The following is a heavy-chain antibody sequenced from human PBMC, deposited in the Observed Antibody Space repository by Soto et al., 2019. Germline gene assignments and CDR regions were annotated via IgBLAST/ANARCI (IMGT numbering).Heavy chain of an antibody. CDR3: ARSRRGAVATFDL. J-gene: IGHJ4*02. V-gene: IGHV4-31*03. Sequence: SETLSLTCTVSGAPVSSGGCYWSWIRQHPEKGLEWIGYIYNSGLISYNPSLKSRIVVSRDTSRNQLSLKVTSVTAADTAVYFCARSRRGAVATFDLWGQGTPATVSS. CDR1: GAPVSSGGCY. D-gene: IGHD2-15*01. CDR2: IYNSGLI.